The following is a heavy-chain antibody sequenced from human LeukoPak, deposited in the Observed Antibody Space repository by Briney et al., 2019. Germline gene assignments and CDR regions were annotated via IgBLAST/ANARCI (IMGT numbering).Heavy chain of an antibody. CDR1: GGSISSYY. CDR2: IYYSGST. J-gene: IGHJ6*04. CDR3: ARDLSSGWSNYYYGMDV. Sequence: KPSETLSLTCTVSGGSISSYYWSWIRQPPGKGLEWIGYIYYSGSTNYNPSLKSRVTISVDTSKNQFSLKLSSETAADTAVYYCARDLSSGWSNYYYGMDVWGKGTTVTVSS. D-gene: IGHD6-19*01. V-gene: IGHV4-59*01.